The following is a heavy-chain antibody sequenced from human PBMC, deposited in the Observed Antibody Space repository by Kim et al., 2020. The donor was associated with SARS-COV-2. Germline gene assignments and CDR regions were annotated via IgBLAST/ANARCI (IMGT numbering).Heavy chain of an antibody. V-gene: IGHV3-21*01. CDR3: ARVHLDHWYFDL. J-gene: IGHJ2*01. Sequence: YYADAVKGRFTIARDNAKNSLYLQMSSLRAADTAVYYGARVHLDHWYFDLWGRGTLVTVSS.